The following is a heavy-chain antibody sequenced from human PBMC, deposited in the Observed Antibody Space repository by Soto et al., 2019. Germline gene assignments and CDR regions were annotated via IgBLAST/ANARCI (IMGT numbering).Heavy chain of an antibody. D-gene: IGHD3-10*01. Sequence: EVHLVQSGAEVKKSGESLKISCKGSGYTFSTYWIAWVRQMPGKGLEWMGIIYPGDSDTKYSPAFQGQVTISADKSINTAYLQWTSLEASDTAMYYCARKFAPEFFDSWGRGTLVTVSS. V-gene: IGHV5-51*01. J-gene: IGHJ4*02. CDR3: ARKFAPEFFDS. CDR2: IYPGDSDT. CDR1: GYTFSTYW.